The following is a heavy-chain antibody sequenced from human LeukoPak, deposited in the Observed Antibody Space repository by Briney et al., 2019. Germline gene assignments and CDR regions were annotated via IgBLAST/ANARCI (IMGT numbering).Heavy chain of an antibody. CDR1: GYSISSGYY. J-gene: IGHJ6*03. D-gene: IGHD2-2*01. Sequence: PSETLSLTCAVSGYSISSGYYWGWIRQPPGKGLEWIGSIYHSGSTYYNPSLKRRVTISVDTSKNQFSLKLRSVTAADTAVYYCVRGPLYCSSTSCYEYYYYYYMDVWGKGTTVTVSS. CDR2: IYHSGST. V-gene: IGHV4-38-2*01. CDR3: VRGPLYCSSTSCYEYYYYYYMDV.